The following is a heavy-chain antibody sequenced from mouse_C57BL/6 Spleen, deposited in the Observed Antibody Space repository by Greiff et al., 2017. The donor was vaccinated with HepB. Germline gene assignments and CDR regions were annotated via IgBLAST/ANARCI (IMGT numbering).Heavy chain of an antibody. CDR2: IWSGGST. V-gene: IGHV2-4*01. D-gene: IGHD1-1*01. Sequence: QVKLVELGPGLVQPSQSLSITCTVSGFSLTSYGLHWVRQPPGKGLEWLGVIWSGGSTDYNTAFISRPSISKDNSKSQVFFKMNSPQADDTAIYYCATWTTVVTEAMDYWGQGTSVTVSS. CDR1: GFSLTSYG. CDR3: ATWTTVVTEAMDY. J-gene: IGHJ4*01.